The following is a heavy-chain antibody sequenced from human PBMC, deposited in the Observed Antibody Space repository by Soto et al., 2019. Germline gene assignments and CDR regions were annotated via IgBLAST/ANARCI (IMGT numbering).Heavy chain of an antibody. D-gene: IGHD3-10*01. Sequence: PGGSLRLSCAASGFTFSSYDMSWVRQAPGKGLEWVSGVSASGSITSYADSVKGRFTISRDNSKNTLYLQMNSLRAEDTAVYYCARDFRPFIYYGSGSYPPQTYGMDVWGQGTTVTVSS. CDR1: GFTFSSYD. V-gene: IGHV3-23*01. CDR3: ARDFRPFIYYGSGSYPPQTYGMDV. CDR2: VSASGSIT. J-gene: IGHJ6*02.